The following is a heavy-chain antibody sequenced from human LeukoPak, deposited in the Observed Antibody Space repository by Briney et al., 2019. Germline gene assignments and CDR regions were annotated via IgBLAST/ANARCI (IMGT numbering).Heavy chain of an antibody. CDR1: GGSISSYY. CDR3: ARLIYYEYYFDY. CDR2: IYYSGST. J-gene: IGHJ4*02. D-gene: IGHD3-22*01. Sequence: SETLSLTCTVSGGSISSYYWSWIRQPPGKGLEWIGYIYYSGSTNYNPSLKSRVTISVDTSKNQFSLKLSSVTAADTAVYYCARLIYYEYYFDYWGQGTLVTVSS. V-gene: IGHV4-59*08.